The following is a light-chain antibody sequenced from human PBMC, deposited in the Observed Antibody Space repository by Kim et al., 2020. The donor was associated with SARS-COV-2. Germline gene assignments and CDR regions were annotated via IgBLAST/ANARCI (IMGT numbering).Light chain of an antibody. V-gene: IGLV1-51*01. CDR2: DND. CDR1: GSSS. J-gene: IGLJ3*02. Sequence: ADAGQKVTIACSGLGSSSVSWDRQLPGTAPKHLITDNDRRPSGIPDRCSGSKSGTSATLVIIGLQTGDEADYYCATWDTKQTPYWLFGGGTKVTVL. CDR3: ATWDTKQTPYWL.